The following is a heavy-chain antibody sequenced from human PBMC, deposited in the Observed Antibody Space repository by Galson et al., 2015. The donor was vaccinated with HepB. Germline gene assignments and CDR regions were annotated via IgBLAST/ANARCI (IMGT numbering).Heavy chain of an antibody. D-gene: IGHD6-6*01. Sequence: SLRLSCAVFGFTFSDYYMDWVRQAPGKGLEWVGRSRNKANSHTTEYAASVKGRFIISRDDSKNSLYLQMNSLKTEDTAAYYCVRSSSIADRWNFDYWGQGTLVTVSS. CDR1: GFTFSDYY. J-gene: IGHJ4*02. CDR3: VRSSSIADRWNFDY. V-gene: IGHV3-72*01. CDR2: SRNKANSHTT.